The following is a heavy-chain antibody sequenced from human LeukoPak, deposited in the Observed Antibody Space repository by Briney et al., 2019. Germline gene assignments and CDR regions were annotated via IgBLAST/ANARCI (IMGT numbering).Heavy chain of an antibody. CDR1: GGSFSDYY. Sequence: SETLSLTCAVYGGSFSDYYWSWIRQPPGKGLEWIGEINHSGSTNYNPSLKSRVTISVDTSKNQFSLKLSSVTAADTAVYYCARTGFWSGYPSDYWGQGTLVTVSS. J-gene: IGHJ4*02. D-gene: IGHD3-3*01. CDR2: INHSGST. CDR3: ARTGFWSGYPSDY. V-gene: IGHV4-34*01.